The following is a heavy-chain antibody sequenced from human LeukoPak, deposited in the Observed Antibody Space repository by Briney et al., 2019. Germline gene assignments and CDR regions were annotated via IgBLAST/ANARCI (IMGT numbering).Heavy chain of an antibody. J-gene: IGHJ3*02. CDR1: GFTFSSYA. CDR2: PSGSGGST. Sequence: GGSLRLSCAASGFTFSSYAMGWVRQAPGQGLEWVSAPSGSGGSTDYADSVKGPFTMYRDNSKNTLYLQMNSLKAEDTAVYYCAKDQKQWLVYDAFHIWGQGTMVSVS. CDR3: AKDQKQWLVYDAFHI. V-gene: IGHV3-23*01. D-gene: IGHD6-19*01.